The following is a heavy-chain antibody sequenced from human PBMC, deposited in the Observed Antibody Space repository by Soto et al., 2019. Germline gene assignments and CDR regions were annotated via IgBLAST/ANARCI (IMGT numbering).Heavy chain of an antibody. V-gene: IGHV3-23*01. Sequence: GGSLRLSCAASGFTFSSYAMSWVRQAPGKGLEWVSAISGSGGSTYYADSVKGRFTISRDNSKNTLYLQMNSLRAEDTAVYYCASQLDLAAVYYYYVIDFWGQGTPVTVSS. CDR2: ISGSGGST. J-gene: IGHJ6*02. CDR3: ASQLDLAAVYYYYVIDF. CDR1: GFTFSSYA. D-gene: IGHD1-1*01.